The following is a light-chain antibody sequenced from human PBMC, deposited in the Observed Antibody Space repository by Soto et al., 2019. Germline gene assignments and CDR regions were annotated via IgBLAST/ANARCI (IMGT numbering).Light chain of an antibody. V-gene: IGKV3-15*01. J-gene: IGKJ2*01. CDR2: GAS. CDR1: QSFSSN. Sequence: EIVMTQSPATLSVSPGERATLSCRASQSFSSNLAWYQQKPGQAPRLLIYGASTRATEIPDRFSGSGSGTEFTLTISSLQSEDFAIYYCQQYSSWPPYTFGQGTKLEIK. CDR3: QQYSSWPPYT.